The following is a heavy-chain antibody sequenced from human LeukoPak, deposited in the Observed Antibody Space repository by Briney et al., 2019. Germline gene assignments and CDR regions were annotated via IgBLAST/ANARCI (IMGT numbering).Heavy chain of an antibody. CDR3: ARQFRDSSGYYSYYFDY. J-gene: IGHJ4*02. D-gene: IGHD3-22*01. V-gene: IGHV5-51*01. Sequence: GESLKISCKGSGSSFTTYWSGWVRQMPGRGLEWMGIIYPGDSDTRYSPSFQGQVTISADKSISTAYLQWSSLKASDTAMYYCARQFRDSSGYYSYYFDYWGQGTLVTVSS. CDR1: GSSFTTYW. CDR2: IYPGDSDT.